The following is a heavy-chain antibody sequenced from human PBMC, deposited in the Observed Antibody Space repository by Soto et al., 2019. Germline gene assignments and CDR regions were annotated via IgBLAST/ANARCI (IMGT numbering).Heavy chain of an antibody. CDR2: ISAYNGNT. J-gene: IGHJ3*02. V-gene: IGHV1-18*01. Sequence: GASVKVSCKASGYTFTSYGISWVRQAPGQGLEWMGWISAYNGNTNYAQKLQGRVTMTTDTSTSTAYMELRSLRSDDTAVYYCAKEGGYNWNYAAFDIWGQGTMVTVSS. CDR1: GYTFTSYG. CDR3: AKEGGYNWNYAAFDI. D-gene: IGHD1-7*01.